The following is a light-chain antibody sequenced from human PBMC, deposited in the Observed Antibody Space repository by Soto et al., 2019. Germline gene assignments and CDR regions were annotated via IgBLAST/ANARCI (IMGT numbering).Light chain of an antibody. CDR2: LGS. V-gene: IGKV2-28*01. J-gene: IGKJ1*01. Sequence: EIVMTQSPLSLPVTPGEPAPISCRSSQSLLHKNGNNYCNWYLQKPGQSPQHLIYLGSKRASGVPERFSGSGSGTDFTLKISRVEDEDVGVYYCMQALQMPWTLGQGTRV. CDR3: MQALQMPWT. CDR1: QSLLHKNGNNY.